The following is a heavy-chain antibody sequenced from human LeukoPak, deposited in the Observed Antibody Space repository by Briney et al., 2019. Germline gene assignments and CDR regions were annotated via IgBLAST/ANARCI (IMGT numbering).Heavy chain of an antibody. CDR1: GFGFSRYW. CDR2: IYRDGSPT. V-gene: IGHV3-74*01. J-gene: IGHJ3*02. CDR3: ARGASVVAGNDNAFDI. D-gene: IGHD6-19*01. Sequence: GGSLRLSCAASGFGFSRYWMHWVRHAPGTGLKWVSRIYRDGSPTDYADSVKGRFSISRDNAKKSLYLQMNSLRADDTAVYYCARGASVVAGNDNAFDIWGQGTMVTVSS.